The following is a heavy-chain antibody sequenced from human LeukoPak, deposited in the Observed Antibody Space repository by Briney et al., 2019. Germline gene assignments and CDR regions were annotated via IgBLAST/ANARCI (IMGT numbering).Heavy chain of an antibody. D-gene: IGHD6-13*01. CDR1: GFTFSTYG. J-gene: IGHJ4*02. CDR3: AKESSRWQYFDY. Sequence: GGSLRLSCAASGFTFSTYGMHWVRQAPGKGLEWVTFIQYDGSSQYYADSVKGRFTISRDNSKNTLYLQMNSLGAEDTAVYYCAKESSRWQYFDYWGQGTLVTASS. CDR2: IQYDGSSQ. V-gene: IGHV3-30*02.